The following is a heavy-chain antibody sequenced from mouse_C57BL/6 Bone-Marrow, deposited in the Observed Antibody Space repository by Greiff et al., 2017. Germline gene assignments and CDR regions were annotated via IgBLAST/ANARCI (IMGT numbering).Heavy chain of an antibody. CDR2: IDPETGGT. CDR3: TRSYYSNYLFAY. J-gene: IGHJ3*01. CDR1: GYTFTDYE. D-gene: IGHD2-5*01. Sequence: QVQLQQSGAELVRPGASVTLSCKASGYTFTDYEMHWVKQTPVHGLEWIGAIDPETGGTAYNQKFKGKAILTADKSSSTAYMELRSLTSEDSAVYYCTRSYYSNYLFAYWGQGTLVTVSA. V-gene: IGHV1-15*01.